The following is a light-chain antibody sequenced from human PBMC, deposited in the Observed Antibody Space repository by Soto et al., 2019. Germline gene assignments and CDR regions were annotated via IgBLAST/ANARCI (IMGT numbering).Light chain of an antibody. J-gene: IGKJ1*01. CDR3: QQYYSTPWT. V-gene: IGKV4-1*01. CDR2: WAS. Sequence: DIVMTQSRDSLAVSLGERTTINCKSSQSALYSSNNKNYLAWYQQKPGQPPKLLIYWASTRESGVPDRFSGSGSGTDFTLTISSLQAEDVAVYYCQQYYSTPWTFGQGTKVDIK. CDR1: QSALYSSNNKNY.